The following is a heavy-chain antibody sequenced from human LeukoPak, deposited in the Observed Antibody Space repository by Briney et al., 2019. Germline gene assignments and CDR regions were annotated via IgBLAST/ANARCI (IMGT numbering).Heavy chain of an antibody. CDR1: GGSFSGYY. CDR2: INHSGST. Sequence: SETLSLTCAVYGGSFSGYYWSWIRQPPGKGLEWIGEINHSGSTNYNPSLKSRVTISVDTSKNQFSLKLSSVTAADTAVYYCARVSNVLRYFDWLLQSRWFDPWGQGTLVTVSS. D-gene: IGHD3-9*01. J-gene: IGHJ5*02. V-gene: IGHV4-34*01. CDR3: ARVSNVLRYFDWLLQSRWFDP.